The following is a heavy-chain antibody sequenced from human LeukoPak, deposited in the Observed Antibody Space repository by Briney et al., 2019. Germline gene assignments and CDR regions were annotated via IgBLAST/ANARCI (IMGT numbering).Heavy chain of an antibody. CDR1: GGSFSGYY. J-gene: IGHJ3*02. D-gene: IGHD2-2*01. Sequence: SETLSLTCAVYGGSFSGYYWSWIRQPPGKGLEWIGEISHSGSTNYNPSLKSRVTISVDTSKNQFSLKLSSVTAADTAVYYCARGGGDCSSTSCYAFDIWGQGTMVTVSS. CDR2: ISHSGST. V-gene: IGHV4-34*01. CDR3: ARGGGDCSSTSCYAFDI.